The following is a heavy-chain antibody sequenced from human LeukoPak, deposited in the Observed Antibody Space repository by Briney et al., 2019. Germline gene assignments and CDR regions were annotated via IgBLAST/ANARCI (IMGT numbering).Heavy chain of an antibody. CDR1: GYTFTSYY. D-gene: IGHD6-19*01. CDR2: INPHSGGT. Sequence: GASVKVSCKASGYTFTSYYMHWVRQAPGQGLDWVGRINPHSGGTNYAQKFQGRVTMTRDTSISTAYMELSRLRSDDTAVYYCARDVRAENSGWYFPLHNYDYWGQGTLVTVSS. CDR3: ARDVRAENSGWYFPLHNYDY. V-gene: IGHV1-2*06. J-gene: IGHJ4*02.